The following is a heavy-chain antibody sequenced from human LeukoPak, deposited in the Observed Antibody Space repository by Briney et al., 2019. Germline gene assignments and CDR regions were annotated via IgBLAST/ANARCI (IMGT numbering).Heavy chain of an antibody. J-gene: IGHJ4*02. Sequence: GGSLRLSCAASGFTFSSYAMSWVRQAPGKGLEWVSAISGSGGSTYYADSVKGRFTISRDNSKNTLYLQMNSLRAEDTAVYYCASLGYSYGFRDDYWGQGTLVTVSS. CDR3: ASLGYSYGFRDDY. CDR1: GFTFSSYA. V-gene: IGHV3-23*01. CDR2: ISGSGGST. D-gene: IGHD5-18*01.